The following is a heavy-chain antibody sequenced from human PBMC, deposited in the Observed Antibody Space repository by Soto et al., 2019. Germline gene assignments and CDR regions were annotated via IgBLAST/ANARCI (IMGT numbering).Heavy chain of an antibody. V-gene: IGHV3-23*01. Sequence: PGGSLRLSCEASGFPFRSYAMNWVRQTPGKGLEWVSIISANSASTKYADSVKGRFIISRDNSKNMLYLQMSGLRVDDTADYYCAKSSRTAIRGYVAYWGQGARFTV. CDR3: AKSSRTAIRGYVAY. CDR1: GFPFRSYA. J-gene: IGHJ4*02. CDR2: ISANSAST. D-gene: IGHD3-16*01.